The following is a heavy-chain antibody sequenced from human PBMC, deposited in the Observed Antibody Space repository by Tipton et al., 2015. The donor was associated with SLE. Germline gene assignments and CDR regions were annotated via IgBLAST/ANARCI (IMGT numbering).Heavy chain of an antibody. CDR3: ARDCTTGVCYTTSFDY. V-gene: IGHV4-34*01. D-gene: IGHD2-8*01. J-gene: IGHJ4*02. CDR2: INHSGST. CDR1: GGSFSDYS. Sequence: LSCAVYGGSFSDYSWSWIRQPPGKGLEWIGEINHSGSTNYNPSLKSRVTISIDTSKNQFSLRLSSLTAADTAVYYCARDCTTGVCYTTSFDYWGQGTLVTVSP.